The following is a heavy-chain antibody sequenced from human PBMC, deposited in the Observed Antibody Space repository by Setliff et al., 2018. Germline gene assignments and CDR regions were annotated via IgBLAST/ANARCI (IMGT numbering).Heavy chain of an antibody. V-gene: IGHV5-51*01. CDR2: VYPGDSET. Sequence: PGESLKISCEASGYSFPSYWIGWVRQMPGKGLEWMGSVYPGDSETRYSPSFQGQVTISADKSINTAYLQWSSLKASDTAMYYCARAPSGVAAGTGFDYWGQGTLVTVSS. CDR3: ARAPSGVAAGTGFDY. CDR1: GYSFPSYW. D-gene: IGHD6-13*01. J-gene: IGHJ4*02.